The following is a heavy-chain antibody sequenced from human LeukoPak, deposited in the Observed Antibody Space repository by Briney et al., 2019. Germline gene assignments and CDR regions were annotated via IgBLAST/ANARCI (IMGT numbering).Heavy chain of an antibody. V-gene: IGHV3-11*04. J-gene: IGHJ6*03. Sequence: GGSLRLSCAASGFTFSDYYMSGIRQAPGKGLEWVSYISSSGSTIFFADSLKGRFSISRDNAKNSLYMQMNSLRAEDTAVYYCARDGNGYYYMDVWGKGTTVTVSS. CDR1: GFTFSDYY. CDR3: ARDGNGYYYMDV. D-gene: IGHD4-23*01. CDR2: ISSSGSTI.